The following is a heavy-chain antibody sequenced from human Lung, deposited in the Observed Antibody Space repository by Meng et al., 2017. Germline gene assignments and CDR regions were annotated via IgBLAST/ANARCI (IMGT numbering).Heavy chain of an antibody. CDR2: TNHSGST. Sequence: QLREACAVPWTPSGSRSSTGVVSVGSCSDYYWTWIRQPQGKGLGWIGETNHSGSTNYNPSLESRATISVDTSQNNLSLKLSSVTAADSAVYYCARGPTTMAHDFDYWGQGTLVTVSS. J-gene: IGHJ4*02. CDR1: VGSCSDYY. D-gene: IGHD4-11*01. V-gene: IGHV4-34*01. CDR3: ARGPTTMAHDFDY.